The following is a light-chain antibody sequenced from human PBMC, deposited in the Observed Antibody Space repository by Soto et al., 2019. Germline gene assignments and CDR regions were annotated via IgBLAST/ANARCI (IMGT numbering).Light chain of an antibody. J-gene: IGLJ1*01. V-gene: IGLV3-21*02. CDR3: QVWDNGSDHYV. CDR2: ADS. CDR1: HVGSKN. Sequence: SYELTQPPSVSVAPGQTARITCGGNHVGSKNVHWYQQKPGRAPVLVVYADSARPSGIPERFSGSNSVNTATLTISSVEAGDEADYYCQVWDNGSDHYVFGTGTKVTVL.